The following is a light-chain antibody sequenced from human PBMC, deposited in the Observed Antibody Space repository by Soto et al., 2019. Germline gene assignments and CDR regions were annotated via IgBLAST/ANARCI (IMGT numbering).Light chain of an antibody. CDR3: QQYDSLPFT. CDR2: DAS. V-gene: IGKV1-33*01. CDR1: QDISNF. J-gene: IGKJ3*01. Sequence: DIQITQSPSSLSASVVEGVAITFQASQDISNFLNWYQQKPGKAPKLLTYDASDLETGVPSRFSGSGSGTDFTFTISNLQPEDFATYYCQQYDSLPFTFGPGTKVDIK.